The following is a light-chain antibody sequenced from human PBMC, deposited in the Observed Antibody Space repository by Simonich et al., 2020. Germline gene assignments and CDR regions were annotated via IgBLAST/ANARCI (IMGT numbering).Light chain of an antibody. Sequence: QMTQSPSTLSASVGDRVTITCRASQSISSWLSWYQQKPGKAPKLLIYKASSLESGVPSRFSGRGSGTEFTLTISSLQPDDFATYYCQQYNSYLYTFGQGTKLEIK. J-gene: IGKJ2*01. CDR2: KAS. CDR1: QSISSW. CDR3: QQYNSYLYT. V-gene: IGKV1-5*03.